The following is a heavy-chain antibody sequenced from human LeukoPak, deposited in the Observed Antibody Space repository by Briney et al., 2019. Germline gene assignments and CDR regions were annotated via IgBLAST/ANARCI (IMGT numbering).Heavy chain of an antibody. V-gene: IGHV3-21*01. D-gene: IGHD2-21*01. CDR1: GFTFSTYA. J-gene: IGHJ4*02. CDR2: ISSGGGYI. CDR3: ARGGGYCGGDCYGIDY. Sequence: GGSLRLSCAASGFTFSTYAMSWVRQAPGKGLEWVSSISSGGGYIYYADSMKGRFTISRDSAKNSLYLQMNSLRAEDTAVYYCARGGGYCGGDCYGIDYWGQGTLVTVSS.